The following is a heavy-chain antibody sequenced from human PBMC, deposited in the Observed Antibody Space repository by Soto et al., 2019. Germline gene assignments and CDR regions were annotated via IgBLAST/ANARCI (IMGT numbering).Heavy chain of an antibody. J-gene: IGHJ3*02. CDR1: GLTVSGKKY. D-gene: IGHD5-12*01. CDR3: APWHLREHAYAI. V-gene: IGHV3-53*01. CDR2: VYDLDGT. Sequence: DVQLVESGGGLIQPGGSLRLSCVASGLTVSGKKYMAWVRQAPGKGPEWVSGVYDLDGTYYADSVRGRFTTSIDSSRTTVYLQMRDRRPEDTAVYFCAPWHLREHAYAIWGQGTMVTVSS.